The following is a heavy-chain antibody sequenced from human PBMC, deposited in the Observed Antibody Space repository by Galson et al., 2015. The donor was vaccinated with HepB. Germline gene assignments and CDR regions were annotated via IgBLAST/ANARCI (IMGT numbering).Heavy chain of an antibody. CDR1: GGSISSYY. D-gene: IGHD3-16*01. J-gene: IGHJ3*02. CDR2: MYYSGNT. V-gene: IGHV4-59*08. Sequence: LSLTCTVSGGSISSYYWSWIRQPPGRGLEWIGYMYYSGNTNYNPSLRSRVTMSVDTSKNQFSLKLSSVTAADTAVYYCARLGGYPLSAFDIWGQGTMVTVSS. CDR3: ARLGGYPLSAFDI.